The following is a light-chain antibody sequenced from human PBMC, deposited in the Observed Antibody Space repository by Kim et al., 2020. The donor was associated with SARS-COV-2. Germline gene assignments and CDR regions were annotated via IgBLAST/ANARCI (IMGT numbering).Light chain of an antibody. Sequence: QSALTQPASVSGSPGQSITLSCTGTSSDIGTYIYVSWFQQHPGKAPKLLIFDVSSRPSGISDRFSGSKSGNTASLTISGLQAGDEADYYCSSYTSGSALYVFGTGTKVT. V-gene: IGLV2-14*03. CDR2: DVS. J-gene: IGLJ1*01. CDR3: SSYTSGSALYV. CDR1: SSDIGTYIY.